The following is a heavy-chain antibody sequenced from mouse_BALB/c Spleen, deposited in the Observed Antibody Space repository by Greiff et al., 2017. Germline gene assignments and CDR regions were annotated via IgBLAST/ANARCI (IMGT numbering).Heavy chain of an antibody. D-gene: IGHD2-14*01. V-gene: IGHV5-17*02. CDR3: ARDRYDVWFAY. CDR2: ISSGSSTI. J-gene: IGHJ3*01. Sequence: EVNVVESGGGLVQPGGSRKLSCAASGFTFSSFGMHWVRQAPEKGLEWVAYISSGSSTIYYADTVKGRFTISRDNPKNTLFLQMTSLRSEDTAMYYCARDRYDVWFAYWGQGTLVTVSA. CDR1: GFTFSSFG.